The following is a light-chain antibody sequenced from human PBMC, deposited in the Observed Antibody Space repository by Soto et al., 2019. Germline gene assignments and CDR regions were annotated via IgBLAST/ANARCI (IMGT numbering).Light chain of an antibody. J-gene: IGLJ2*01. V-gene: IGLV2-14*01. CDR1: SSDVGIYDY. CDR3: SSFSSDSTPLV. CDR2: EVT. Sequence: QSALTQPPSASGSPGQSISISCTGTSSDVGIYDYVSWYQHHPGKAPKLMVYEVTNRPSGVSNRFSGSKSGNTASLTISGLQAEDEADYYCSSFSSDSTPLVFGGGTKVTVL.